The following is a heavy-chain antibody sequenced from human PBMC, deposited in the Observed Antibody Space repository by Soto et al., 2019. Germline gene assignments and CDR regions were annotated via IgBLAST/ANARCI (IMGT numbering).Heavy chain of an antibody. J-gene: IGHJ6*02. V-gene: IGHV4-31*03. CDR3: ARGTEKSECYFWSDRDDGMDV. CDR1: GGSISSGGYY. CDR2: IYYSGIT. D-gene: IGHD3-3*01. Sequence: SETLSLTCTVSGGSISSGGYYWSWTRQHPGKGLEWIGYIYYSGITYYNPSLKSRVTISVDTSNNQFSLKLSSVTAADTAVYYCARGTEKSECYFWSDRDDGMDVWGQGTTVTVSS.